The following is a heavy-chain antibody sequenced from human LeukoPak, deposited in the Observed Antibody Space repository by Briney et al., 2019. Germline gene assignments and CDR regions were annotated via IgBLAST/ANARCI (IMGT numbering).Heavy chain of an antibody. CDR3: AKGDYDSSGYYGGLEY. D-gene: IGHD3-22*01. J-gene: IGHJ4*02. CDR1: GFTFDDYA. Sequence: GGSLRLSCAVSGFTFDDYAMHWVRQAPGKGREGVSGIGWNSGSIGYADSVRGRFTISRDNAKNSLYLQMNSLRAEDTALYYCAKGDYDSSGYYGGLEYWGQGTLVTVSS. V-gene: IGHV3-9*01. CDR2: IGWNSGSI.